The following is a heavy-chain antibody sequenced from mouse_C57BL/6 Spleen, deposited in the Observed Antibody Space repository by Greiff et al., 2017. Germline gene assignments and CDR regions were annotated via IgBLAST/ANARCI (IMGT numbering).Heavy chain of an antibody. J-gene: IGHJ1*03. D-gene: IGHD2-3*01. CDR3: AGDVMVRHWYFEV. Sequence: EVMLVESGGGLVKPGGSLKLSCAASGFTFSSYAMSWVRQTPEKRLEWVATISDGGSYTYYPDNVKGRFTISRDNAKNNLYLQMSHLKSEDTAMYYCAGDVMVRHWYFEVWGTGTTVTVSS. V-gene: IGHV5-4*01. CDR1: GFTFSSYA. CDR2: ISDGGSYT.